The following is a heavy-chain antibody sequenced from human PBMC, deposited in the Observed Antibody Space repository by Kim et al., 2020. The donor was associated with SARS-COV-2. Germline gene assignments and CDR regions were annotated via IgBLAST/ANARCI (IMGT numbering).Heavy chain of an antibody. V-gene: IGHV3-11*01. CDR2: ISTRGESI. CDR1: GLSFSDSY. J-gene: IGHJ4*02. CDR3: ARSGNGYNAFGI. Sequence: GGSLRLSCAASGLSFSDSYMNWVRQAPGKGLEWLSFISTRGESIFYADSVEGRFTISRDNAKNSLYLQMNYLRDEATAVYYCARSGNGYNAFGIWGQG. D-gene: IGHD5-12*01.